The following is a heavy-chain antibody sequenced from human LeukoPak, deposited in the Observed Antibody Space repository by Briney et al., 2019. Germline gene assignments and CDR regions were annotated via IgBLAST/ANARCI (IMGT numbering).Heavy chain of an antibody. CDR3: ARGDTAMVTFDY. D-gene: IGHD5-18*01. J-gene: IGHJ4*02. CDR2: VYDSGST. Sequence: SQTLSLTCTVSGGSISSGGYSWSWIRQHPGKGLEWIGYVYDSGSTYYNPSLKSRVTISVDTSKNQFSLKLSSVTAADTAVYYCARGDTAMVTFDYWGQGTLVTASS. V-gene: IGHV4-31*03. CDR1: GGSISSGGYS.